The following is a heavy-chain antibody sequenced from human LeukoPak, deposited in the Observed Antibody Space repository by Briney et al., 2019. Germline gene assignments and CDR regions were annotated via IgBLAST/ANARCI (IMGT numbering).Heavy chain of an antibody. CDR2: ICYDGSNK. Sequence: PGGSLRLSCAASGFTFSSYGMHWVRQAPGKGLEWVAVICYDGSNKYYADSVKGRFTISRDNSKNTLYLQMNSLRAEDTAVYYCGRDRSWGSYGGMDVWGKGTTVTVSS. D-gene: IGHD3-16*01. J-gene: IGHJ6*04. CDR3: GRDRSWGSYGGMDV. V-gene: IGHV3-33*01. CDR1: GFTFSSYG.